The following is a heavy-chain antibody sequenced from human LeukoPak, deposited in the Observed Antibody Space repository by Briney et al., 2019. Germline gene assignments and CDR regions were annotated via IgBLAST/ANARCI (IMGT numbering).Heavy chain of an antibody. Sequence: ASVKVSCKVYGYSLTEVSIHWVRQAPENGLEWMGGLDPEDDETMYGVKLQGRITITEDIATDTAYSELSSLRSEDTVEKYSVYLGAMGSGTELYYNYYAMDVWGQGTTVTVSS. CDR3: VYLGAMGSGTELYYNYYAMDV. CDR2: LDPEDDET. CDR1: GYSLTEVS. J-gene: IGHJ6*02. V-gene: IGHV1-24*01. D-gene: IGHD1-26*01.